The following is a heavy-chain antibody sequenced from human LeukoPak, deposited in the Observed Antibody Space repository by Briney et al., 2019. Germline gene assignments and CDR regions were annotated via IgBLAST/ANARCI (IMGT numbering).Heavy chain of an antibody. Sequence: GGSLRLSCAASGFIVSNTYMTWVRQAPGKGLEWVSVIHNDGSTYYADSVKGRFTISRDNSKNMLFLRMNSQRVEDTAVYFCASLARDYWGQGTLVSVSS. CDR2: IHNDGST. J-gene: IGHJ4*02. D-gene: IGHD3-3*02. CDR3: ASLARDY. V-gene: IGHV3-53*01. CDR1: GFIVSNTY.